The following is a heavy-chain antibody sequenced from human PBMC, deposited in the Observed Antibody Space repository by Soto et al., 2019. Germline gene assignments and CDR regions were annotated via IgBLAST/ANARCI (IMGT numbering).Heavy chain of an antibody. CDR2: IIPIFGTA. J-gene: IGHJ4*02. D-gene: IGHD4-4*01. CDR1: GGTFSSYA. CDR3: ARSYSNYLDY. V-gene: IGHV1-69*13. Sequence: ASVKVSCKASGGTFSSYAISWVRQAPGQGLEWMGGIIPIFGTANHAQKFQGRVTITADESTSTAYMELSSLRSEDTAVYYCARSYSNYLDYWGQGTLVTVSS.